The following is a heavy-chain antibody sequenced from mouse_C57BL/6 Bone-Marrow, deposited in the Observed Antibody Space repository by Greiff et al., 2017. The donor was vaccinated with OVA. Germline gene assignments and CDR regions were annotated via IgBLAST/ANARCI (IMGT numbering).Heavy chain of an antibody. Sequence: EVQLQQSGAELVRPGASVKLSCTASGFNIKDDYMHWVKQRPEQGLEWIGWIDPENGDTEYASKFQGKATITADTSSNTAYLQLSSLTSEDTAVYYCTRYYDYDGVFAYWGQGTLVTVSA. D-gene: IGHD2-4*01. CDR3: TRYYDYDGVFAY. CDR1: GFNIKDDY. V-gene: IGHV14-4*01. J-gene: IGHJ3*01. CDR2: IDPENGDT.